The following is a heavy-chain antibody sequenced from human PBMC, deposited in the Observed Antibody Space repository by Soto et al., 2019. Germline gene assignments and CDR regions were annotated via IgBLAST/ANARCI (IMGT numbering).Heavy chain of an antibody. CDR2: IIPMLEKP. V-gene: IGHV1-69*01. D-gene: IGHD7-27*01. J-gene: IGHJ5*02. CDR3: ARLGRGACDP. CDR1: GDTFDSDS. Sequence: QVQLVQSGAEVRKPGSSVKVSCQASGDTFDSDSINWVRQAPGHGLEWIGGIIPMLEKPSYAQKCQDRVTMTADESANTVDMELRSLTSDGTAVYVCARLGRGACDPWGPGTPVTVSS.